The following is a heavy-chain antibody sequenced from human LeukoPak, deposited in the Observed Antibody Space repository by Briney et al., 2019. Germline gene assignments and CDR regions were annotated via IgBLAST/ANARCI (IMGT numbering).Heavy chain of an antibody. Sequence: ASVKVSCKASGYTFTSYGISWVRQAPGQGLEWMGWISAYNGNTNCAQKLQGRVTMTTDTSTSTAYMELRSLRSDDTAVYYCARDGIVVVVAARGNWFDPWGQGTLVTVSS. CDR1: GYTFTSYG. J-gene: IGHJ5*02. CDR3: ARDGIVVVVAARGNWFDP. CDR2: ISAYNGNT. V-gene: IGHV1-18*01. D-gene: IGHD2-15*01.